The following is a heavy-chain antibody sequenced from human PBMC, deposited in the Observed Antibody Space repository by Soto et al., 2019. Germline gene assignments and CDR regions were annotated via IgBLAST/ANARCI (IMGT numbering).Heavy chain of an antibody. CDR3: AQVGASYYHDSSGNPFFDY. D-gene: IGHD3-22*01. CDR1: GFSLSTSGVG. CDR2: IYWDDDK. V-gene: IGHV2-5*02. J-gene: IGHJ4*02. Sequence: SGPTLVNPTQTLTLTCTFSGFSLSTSGVGVGWIRQPPGKALEWLALIYWDDDKRYSPSLKSRLTITKDTSKNQVVLTMTNMDPVDTATYYCAQVGASYYHDSSGNPFFDYWGQGTLVTVSS.